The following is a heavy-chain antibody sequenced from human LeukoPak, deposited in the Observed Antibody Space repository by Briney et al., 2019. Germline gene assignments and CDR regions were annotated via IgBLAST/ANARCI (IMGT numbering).Heavy chain of an antibody. CDR2: ISSGGGST. D-gene: IGHD2-2*01. CDR3: AKEGIGYCSSTSCLRNLDY. Sequence: GGSLRLSCAASGFTFSSNAMSWVRQAPGKGLEWVSAISSGGGSTYYADSVKGRFTISRDNSKNTLYLQMNSLRAEDTAVYYCAKEGIGYCSSTSCLRNLDYWGQGTLVTVSS. V-gene: IGHV3-23*01. J-gene: IGHJ4*02. CDR1: GFTFSSNA.